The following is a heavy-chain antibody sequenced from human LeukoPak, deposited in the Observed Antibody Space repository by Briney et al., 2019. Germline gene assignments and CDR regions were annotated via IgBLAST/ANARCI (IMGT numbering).Heavy chain of an antibody. CDR3: ARGGSGSNYPFDD. CDR1: GFTFSNYR. D-gene: IGHD3-10*01. Sequence: QPGGSLRLSCAASGFTFSNYRMHWVRQAPGKGLVWVSRINSDGSSTNYADSVKGRHTISRDNAKNSLYLQMNSLRDEDTAAYYCARGGSGSNYPFDDWGQGTLVTVSS. CDR2: INSDGSST. V-gene: IGHV3-74*01. J-gene: IGHJ4*02.